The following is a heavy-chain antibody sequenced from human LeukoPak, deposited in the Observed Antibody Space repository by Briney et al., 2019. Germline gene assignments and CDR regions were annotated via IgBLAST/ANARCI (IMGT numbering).Heavy chain of an antibody. V-gene: IGHV4-34*01. Sequence: PSETLSLTRAVYGGSFSGYYWSWIRQPPGKGLEWIGEINHSGSTNYNPSLKSRVTISVDTSKNQFSLKLSSVTAADTAVYYCAIGWNYVFDYWGQGTLVTVSS. CDR2: INHSGST. CDR1: GGSFSGYY. D-gene: IGHD1-7*01. J-gene: IGHJ4*02. CDR3: AIGWNYVFDY.